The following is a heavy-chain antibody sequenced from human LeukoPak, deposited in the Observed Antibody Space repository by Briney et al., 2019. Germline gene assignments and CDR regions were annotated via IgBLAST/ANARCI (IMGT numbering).Heavy chain of an antibody. CDR3: ARELGPTYYDSHDAFDI. J-gene: IGHJ3*02. V-gene: IGHV4-31*02. CDR2: IYYSGST. CDR1: GGSISSGGYY. Sequence: SQTLSLTCTVSGGSISSGGYYWSWIRQHPGKGLEWIGYIYYSGSTYYNPSLKSRVTISVDTSKNQFSLKLSSVTAADTAVYYCARELGPTYYDSHDAFDIWDQGTMVTVSS. D-gene: IGHD3-22*01.